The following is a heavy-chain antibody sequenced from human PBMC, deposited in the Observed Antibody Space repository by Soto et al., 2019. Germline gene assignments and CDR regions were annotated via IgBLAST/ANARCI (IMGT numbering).Heavy chain of an antibody. V-gene: IGHV3-23*05. CDR1: GFTFGSYA. J-gene: IGHJ4*02. Sequence: EVQLLESGGGLVQPGGSLRLSCAASGFTFGSYAMNWVRQAPGEGLEWVSAIDNSGTVTYYADSVKGRFTISRDNSENTLFLQMNSLRAEDTAVYCCAKVAPTTANFDYWGQGALVTVSS. CDR3: AKVAPTTANFDY. CDR2: IDNSGTVT. D-gene: IGHD4-17*01.